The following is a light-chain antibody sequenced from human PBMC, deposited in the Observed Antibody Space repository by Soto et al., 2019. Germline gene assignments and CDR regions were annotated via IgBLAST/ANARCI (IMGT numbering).Light chain of an antibody. CDR2: GNT. J-gene: IGLJ1*01. Sequence: QSVLTQPPSVSGAPGQRVTISCTGSSSNIGSGYDVHWYQQLPGTAPKLLIYGNTNRPSGVPDRFSGSKSGASASLAITGLQAEDEADYFCQSHDSSLRGFYVFGTGTKVTVL. CDR3: QSHDSSLRGFYV. CDR1: SSNIGSGYD. V-gene: IGLV1-40*01.